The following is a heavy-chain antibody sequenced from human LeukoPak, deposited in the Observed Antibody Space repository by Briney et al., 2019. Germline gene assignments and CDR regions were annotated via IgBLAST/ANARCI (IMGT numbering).Heavy chain of an antibody. V-gene: IGHV4-61*01. CDR3: ARDPGYFDNSAHYGRGCFDY. CDR1: RGSVSSGNVY. CDR2: IYYGGST. Sequence: PSETLSLTCTVSRGSVSSGNVYWSWIRQPPGRGLEWIGYIYYGGSTNYNPSLKSRVTMSADTSKNQFSLKLASVTAADTAVYYCARDPGYFDNSAHYGRGCFDYWGQGTLVTVSS. J-gene: IGHJ4*02. D-gene: IGHD3-22*01.